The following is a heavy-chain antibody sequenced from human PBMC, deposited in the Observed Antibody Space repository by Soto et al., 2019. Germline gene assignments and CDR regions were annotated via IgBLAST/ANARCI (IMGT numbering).Heavy chain of an antibody. CDR3: ARDSHYYGSGSYYNPPQY. Sequence: GASVKVSCKASGYTFTSYGISWVRQAPGQGLEWMGWISAYNGNTNYAQKLQGRVTMTTDTSTSTAYMELRSLRSDDTTVYYCARDSHYYGSGSYYNPPQYWGQGTLVTVSS. J-gene: IGHJ4*02. D-gene: IGHD3-10*01. V-gene: IGHV1-18*01. CDR1: GYTFTSYG. CDR2: ISAYNGNT.